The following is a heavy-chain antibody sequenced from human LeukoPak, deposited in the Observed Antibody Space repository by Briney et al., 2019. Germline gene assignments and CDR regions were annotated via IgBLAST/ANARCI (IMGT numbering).Heavy chain of an antibody. CDR1: GYSISSTYY. J-gene: IGHJ4*02. V-gene: IGHV4-38-2*01. CDR3: ARPFCLRQRCCFDF. Sequence: SETPSLTCVVSGYSISSTYYWGWIRQPPGKGLEWIGSIYHSGSTYYNSSLKSRVTISIDTSKDQFSLKLTSVTAADTAVYYCARPFCLRQRCCFDFWGQGTLVTVSS. D-gene: IGHD3-16*01. CDR2: IYHSGST.